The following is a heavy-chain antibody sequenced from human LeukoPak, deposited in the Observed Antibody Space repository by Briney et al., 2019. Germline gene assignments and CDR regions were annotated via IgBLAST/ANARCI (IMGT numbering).Heavy chain of an antibody. Sequence: GGSLRLSCAASGFTFSSYSMNWVRQAPGKGLEWISYFSSSSSTIYSADSVKGRFTVSRDNAKNSLYLQMNSLRDEDTAVYYCARRGYGSSGYTNWFDPWGQGTLVTVSS. CDR2: FSSSSSTI. CDR3: ARRGYGSSGYTNWFDP. CDR1: GFTFSSYS. V-gene: IGHV3-48*02. J-gene: IGHJ5*02. D-gene: IGHD3-22*01.